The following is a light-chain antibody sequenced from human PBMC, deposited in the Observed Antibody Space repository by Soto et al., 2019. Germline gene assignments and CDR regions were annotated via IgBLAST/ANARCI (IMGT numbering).Light chain of an antibody. Sequence: QSALTQPASVSGSPGQSITISCTGTSSDVGGYNYVSWYQHHPGKAPKLMIYEVSNRPSGVSNRFSGSKSGNTASLTISGLQADDEADYYCTSYTTSYTQVXGGGTKLTVL. J-gene: IGLJ3*02. CDR2: EVS. V-gene: IGLV2-14*01. CDR1: SSDVGGYNY. CDR3: TSYTTSYTQV.